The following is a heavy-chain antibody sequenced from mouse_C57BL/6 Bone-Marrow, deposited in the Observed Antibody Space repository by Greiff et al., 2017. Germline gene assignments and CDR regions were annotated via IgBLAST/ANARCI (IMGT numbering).Heavy chain of an antibody. V-gene: IGHV1-72*01. CDR2: IDPNSGGT. Sequence: QVQLQQPGAELVKPGASVKLSCKASGYTFTSYWMHWVKQRPGRGLEWIGRIDPNSGGTKYNEKFKSKATLTVDKPSSPAYMQLSSLTSEDSAVYNWSRGGLPVTGAMDYWGQGTSVTVSS. D-gene: IGHD3-1*01. J-gene: IGHJ4*01. CDR3: SRGGLPVTGAMDY. CDR1: GYTFTSYW.